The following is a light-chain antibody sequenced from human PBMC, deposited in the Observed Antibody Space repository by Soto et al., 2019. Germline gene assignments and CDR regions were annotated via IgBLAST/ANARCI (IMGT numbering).Light chain of an antibody. CDR2: SNS. CDR1: SSNIGSKT. CDR3: AAWDDSLNGPV. V-gene: IGLV1-44*01. Sequence: QSVLTQPPSASGTPGQRVTISCSGSSSNIGSKTVNWYQQVPGTAPKLLIYSNSQRPSGVPDRISGSKSGTSASLAISGPQSEDETDYYCAAWDDSLNGPVFGGGTKLTVL. J-gene: IGLJ2*01.